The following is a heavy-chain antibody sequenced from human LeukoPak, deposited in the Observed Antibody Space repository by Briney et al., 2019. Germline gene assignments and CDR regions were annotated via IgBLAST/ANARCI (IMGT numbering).Heavy chain of an antibody. V-gene: IGHV3-43D*03. Sequence: QPGGSLRLSCATSGFTFDDYALHWVRQSPEKGLEWLSLITWDGSSHYYADSVKGRFTISRDNSKNTLYLQMNSLRAEDTAVYYCARARSAMDYFDYWGQGTLVTVSS. J-gene: IGHJ4*02. CDR2: ITWDGSSH. CDR1: GFTFDDYA. D-gene: IGHD1-26*01. CDR3: ARARSAMDYFDY.